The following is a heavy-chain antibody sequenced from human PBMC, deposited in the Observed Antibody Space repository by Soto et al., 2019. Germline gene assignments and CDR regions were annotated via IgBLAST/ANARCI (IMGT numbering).Heavy chain of an antibody. V-gene: IGHV1-69*13. CDR1: GGTFSSYA. Sequence: SVKVSCKASGGTFSSYAISWVRQAPGQGLEWMGGIIPIFGTANYAQKFQGRVTITADESTSTAYMELSSLRSEDTAVYYCARSGAARLQNWFDPWGKGTLVTDSS. CDR2: IIPIFGTA. CDR3: ARSGAARLQNWFDP. J-gene: IGHJ5*02. D-gene: IGHD6-6*01.